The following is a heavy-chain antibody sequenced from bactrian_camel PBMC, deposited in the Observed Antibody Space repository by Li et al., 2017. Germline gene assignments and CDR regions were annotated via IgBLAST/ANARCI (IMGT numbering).Heavy chain of an antibody. CDR2: SDVGGGA. V-gene: IGHV3S53*01. CDR1: GYTYSTYS. J-gene: IGHJ4*01. D-gene: IGHD2*01. Sequence: QLVESGGGSVQAGGSLRLSCVVSGYTYSTYSMGWFRQAPGKEREGVAASDVGGGADYADSVRGRFTISKVNARNTLYLQMNNLKPEDTAVFYCAADRAFSPRCLYYGLRSEEYHYWGQGTQVTVS. CDR3: AADRAFSPRCLYYGLRSEEYHY.